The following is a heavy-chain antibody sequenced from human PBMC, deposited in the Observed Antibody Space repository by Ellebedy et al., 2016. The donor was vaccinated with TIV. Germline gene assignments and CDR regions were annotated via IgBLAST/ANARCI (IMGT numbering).Heavy chain of an antibody. V-gene: IGHV5-10-1*04. J-gene: IGHJ4*02. D-gene: IGHD3-22*01. CDR1: GYTFTNSL. Sequence: GESLKISCKASGYTFTNSLITWVRQVPGKGLEWMGKIDPSDSFSNYSPSFQGQVTISADKSISTVYLQWSSLKASDTAMYYCARRRHYYDSSGYSQYYFDYWGQGTLVTVSS. CDR2: IDPSDSFS. CDR3: ARRRHYYDSSGYSQYYFDY.